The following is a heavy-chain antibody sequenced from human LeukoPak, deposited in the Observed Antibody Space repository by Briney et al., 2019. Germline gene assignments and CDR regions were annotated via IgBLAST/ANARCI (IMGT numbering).Heavy chain of an antibody. CDR2: IYGDDDK. J-gene: IGHJ4*02. V-gene: IGHV2-5*02. D-gene: IGHD3-9*01. Sequence: SGPTLVNPTQTLTLTCTFSGFSLTTSEVGVGWIRQPPGKALGWLGLIYGDDDKRYSPSLRSRITITKDTSKNQVVLVMTNVDPMDTATYYCARLASGCFDWLSYFDFWGQGTLVTVSS. CDR3: ARLASGCFDWLSYFDF. CDR1: GFSLTTSEVG.